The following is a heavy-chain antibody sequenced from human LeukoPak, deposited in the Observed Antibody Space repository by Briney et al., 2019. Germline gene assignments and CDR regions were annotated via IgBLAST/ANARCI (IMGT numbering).Heavy chain of an antibody. Sequence: GGSLRLSCAASGFTFSSYGMHWVRQAPGKGLEWVANIKQDGSEKYYVDSVKGRFTISRDNAKNSLYLQMNGLRAEDTAVYYCARVPPIYSSLHNDYWGQGTLVTVSS. J-gene: IGHJ4*02. CDR1: GFTFSSYG. CDR3: ARVPPIYSSLHNDY. D-gene: IGHD6-13*01. CDR2: IKQDGSEK. V-gene: IGHV3-7*01.